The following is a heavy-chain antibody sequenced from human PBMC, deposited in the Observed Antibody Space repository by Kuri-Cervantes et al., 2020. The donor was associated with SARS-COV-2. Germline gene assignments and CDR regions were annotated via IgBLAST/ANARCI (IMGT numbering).Heavy chain of an antibody. D-gene: IGHD3-22*01. Sequence: SETLSLTCAVSGYSISSSNWWGWIRQPPGKGLAWIGYIYYSGSTYYNPSLKSRVTMSVDTSKNQFSLKLSSVTAADTAVYYCARGLGSGYYYGSFDYWGQGTRVTVSS. J-gene: IGHJ4*02. CDR1: GYSISSSNW. CDR3: ARGLGSGYYYGSFDY. CDR2: IYYSGST. V-gene: IGHV4-28*03.